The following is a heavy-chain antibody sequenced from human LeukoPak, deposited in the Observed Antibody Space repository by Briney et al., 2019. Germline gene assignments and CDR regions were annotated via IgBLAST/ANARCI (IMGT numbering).Heavy chain of an antibody. D-gene: IGHD6-13*01. CDR3: ARSYSSPNEVNYYYYGMDV. V-gene: IGHV3-48*03. J-gene: IGHJ6*02. CDR1: GFTFSSYE. Sequence: GGSLRLSCAASGFTFSSYEMNWVRQAPGKGLEWVSYISSSGSTIYYADSVKGRFTISRDNAKNSLYLQMNSLRAEDTAVYYCARSYSSPNEVNYYYYGMDVWGHGTTVTVSS. CDR2: ISSSGSTI.